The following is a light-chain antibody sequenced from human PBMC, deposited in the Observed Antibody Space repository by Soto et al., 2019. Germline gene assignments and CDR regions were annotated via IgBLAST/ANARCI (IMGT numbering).Light chain of an antibody. J-gene: IGKJ4*01. CDR1: QDISNY. CDR3: QQYDNLSLT. V-gene: IGKV1-33*01. Sequence: DIQMTQSPSSLSASVGDRVTITCQASQDISNYLNWYQQKPGKAPKLLIYDASNLETGVPSRFSGSGSGTDFTFTISSLQHEDIETYYCQQYDNLSLTLGGGTKVDNK. CDR2: DAS.